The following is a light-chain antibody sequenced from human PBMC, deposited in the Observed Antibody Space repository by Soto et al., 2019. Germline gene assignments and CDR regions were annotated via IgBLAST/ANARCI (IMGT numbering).Light chain of an antibody. CDR1: SSDVGGYDY. CDR3: SSWTGTNTLV. Sequence: QSALTQPASVSGSPGQSITVSCTGTSSDVGGYDYVSWYQQHPGKVPKLMIYDVSNRPSGVSNRFSGSKSGNTAYLTIAGLQAEDEADYYCSSWTGTNTLVFGGGTKLTVL. V-gene: IGLV2-14*01. CDR2: DVS. J-gene: IGLJ3*02.